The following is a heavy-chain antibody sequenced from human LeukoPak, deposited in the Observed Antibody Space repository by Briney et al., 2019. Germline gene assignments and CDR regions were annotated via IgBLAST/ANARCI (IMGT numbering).Heavy chain of an antibody. J-gene: IGHJ6*02. CDR1: GFTFDNYA. CDR2: IYRSGGT. Sequence: GGSLRLSCAASGFTFDNYAMTWVRQAPGKGLEWVSLIYRSGGTFYADSVKGRFTISRDNSKNTLYLQMHSLRAEDTAVYYCASRTRDYYYGVDVWGQGTTVTVSS. CDR3: ASRTRDYYYGVDV. V-gene: IGHV3-66*01.